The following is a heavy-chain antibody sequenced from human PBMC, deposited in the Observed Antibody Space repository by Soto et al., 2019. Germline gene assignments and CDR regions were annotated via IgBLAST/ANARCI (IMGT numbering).Heavy chain of an antibody. J-gene: IGHJ6*02. V-gene: IGHV4-39*01. D-gene: IGHD3-10*01. CDR1: GGSISSSSYY. CDR3: ARLNTRITMVRGEFGLEYYGMDV. CDR2: IYYSGST. Sequence: TLALTCTVSGGSISSSSYYWGWIRQPPGKGLEWIGSIYYSGSTYYNPSLKSRVTISVDTSKNQFSLKLSSVTAADTAVYYGARLNTRITMVRGEFGLEYYGMDVWGQGTTVT.